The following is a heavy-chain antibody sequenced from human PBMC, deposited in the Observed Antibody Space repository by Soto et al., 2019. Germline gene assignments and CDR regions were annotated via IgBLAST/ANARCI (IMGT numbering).Heavy chain of an antibody. V-gene: IGHV1-2*02. CDR2: INPNSGGT. Sequence: ASVKVSCKASGYTFTGYYIHWVRQAPGQGLEWMGWINPNSGGTHYAQMFQGRVTMTRDTSISTAYMELSRLRSDDTAVYYCARHSGYNYVFDYWGQGHMVTVYS. J-gene: IGHJ4*02. D-gene: IGHD5-12*01. CDR1: GYTFTGYY. CDR3: ARHSGYNYVFDY.